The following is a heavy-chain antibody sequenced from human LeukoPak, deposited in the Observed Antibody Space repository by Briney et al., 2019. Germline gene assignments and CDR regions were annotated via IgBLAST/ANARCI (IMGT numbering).Heavy chain of an antibody. J-gene: IGHJ4*02. D-gene: IGHD3-16*01. CDR2: IGGSGDST. Sequence: GGSLRLSCAASGFTFSSYIMSWVRQAPGKGLEWVSLIGGSGDSTYYADSVKGRFTISRDNSKNTLYLRMNSLRADDTAVYYCAKEGPGGGGYFDDWGQGTLATVSS. CDR1: GFTFSSYI. V-gene: IGHV3-23*01. CDR3: AKEGPGGGGYFDD.